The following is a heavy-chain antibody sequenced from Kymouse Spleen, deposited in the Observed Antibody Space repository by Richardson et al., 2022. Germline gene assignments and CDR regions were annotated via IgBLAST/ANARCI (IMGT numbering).Heavy chain of an antibody. V-gene: IGHV4-34*01. Sequence: QVQLQQWGAGLLKPSETLSLTCAVYGGSFSGYYWSWIRQPPGKGLEWIGEINHSGSTNYNPSLKSRVTISVDTSKNQFSLKLSSVTAADTAVYYCARNYYYGSGSYYKNPFFDYWGQGTLVTVSS. CDR1: GGSFSGYY. D-gene: IGHD3-10*01. CDR2: INHSGST. CDR3: ARNYYYGSGSYYKNPFFDY. J-gene: IGHJ4*02.